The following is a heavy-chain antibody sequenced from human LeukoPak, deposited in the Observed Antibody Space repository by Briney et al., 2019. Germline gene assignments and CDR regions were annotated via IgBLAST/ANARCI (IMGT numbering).Heavy chain of an antibody. CDR2: INHSGCT. D-gene: IGHD4-11*01. Sequence: SETLSLTCPVYGGSFSDYYWSWIRQPPGKGLEWIGEINHSGCTNYNPSLKSRVTIAVDTSKNQFSLKLRSVTAADTAVYYCTRVEETATTAAIIRKYSYYYYYMDVWGKGNTVTVSS. V-gene: IGHV4-34*01. CDR1: GGSFSDYY. J-gene: IGHJ6*03. CDR3: TRVEETATTAAIIRKYSYYYYYMDV.